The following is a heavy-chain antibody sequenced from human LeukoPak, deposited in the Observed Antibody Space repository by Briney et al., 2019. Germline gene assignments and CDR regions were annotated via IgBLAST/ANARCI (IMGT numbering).Heavy chain of an antibody. CDR3: ARRGEAMDPFDY. D-gene: IGHD5-18*01. CDR1: GYSFTSYW. CDR2: IYPGDSDT. Sequence: GESLKISCKDSGYSFTSYWIGWVRQMPGKGLEWMGIIYPGDSDTRYSPSFQGQVTISADKSINTAYLQWSSLKASDTAIYYCARRGEAMDPFDYWGQGTLATVSS. J-gene: IGHJ4*02. V-gene: IGHV5-51*01.